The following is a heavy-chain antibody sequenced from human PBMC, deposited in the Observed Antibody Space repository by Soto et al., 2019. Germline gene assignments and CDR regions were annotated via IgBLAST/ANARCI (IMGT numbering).Heavy chain of an antibody. CDR2: IYPGDSDT. J-gene: IGHJ6*02. CDR3: ARQADVVVPAAIGYYYGMDV. V-gene: IGHV5-51*01. CDR1: GYSFTSYW. D-gene: IGHD2-2*02. Sequence: PGESLKISCKGSGYSFTSYWIGWVRQMPGKGLEWMGIIYPGDSDTRYSPSFQGQVTISADKSISTAYLQWSSLKASDTAMYYCARQADVVVPAAIGYYYGMDVWGQGTTVTVS.